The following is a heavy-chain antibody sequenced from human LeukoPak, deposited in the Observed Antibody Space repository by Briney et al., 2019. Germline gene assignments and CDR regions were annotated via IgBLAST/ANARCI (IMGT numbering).Heavy chain of an antibody. V-gene: IGHV4-34*01. J-gene: IGHJ4*02. CDR3: ARGRRYYDSSGYTNFDY. CDR2: INHSGST. Sequence: PSETLSLTCAVYGGSFNGYYWSWIRQPPGKGLEWIGEINHSGSTNYNPSLKSRVTISVDTSKNQFSLKLSSVTAADTAVYYCARGRRYYDSSGYTNFDYWGQGTLVTVSS. CDR1: GGSFNGYY. D-gene: IGHD3-22*01.